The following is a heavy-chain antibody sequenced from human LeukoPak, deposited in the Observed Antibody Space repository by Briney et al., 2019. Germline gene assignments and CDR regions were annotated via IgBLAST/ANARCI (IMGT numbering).Heavy chain of an antibody. Sequence: PSETLSLTCTVSGYSISSGYYWGWIRQPPGKGLEWIGSIYHSGSTYYNPSLKSRVTISVDTSKNQFSLKLSSVTAADTAVYYCARDLDYDSSGYPPKYYYYYYMDVWGKGTTVTVSS. D-gene: IGHD3-22*01. CDR1: GYSISSGYY. V-gene: IGHV4-38-2*02. CDR2: IYHSGST. J-gene: IGHJ6*03. CDR3: ARDLDYDSSGYPPKYYYYYYMDV.